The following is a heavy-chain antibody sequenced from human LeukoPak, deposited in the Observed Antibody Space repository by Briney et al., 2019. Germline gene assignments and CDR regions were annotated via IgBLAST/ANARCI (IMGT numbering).Heavy chain of an antibody. V-gene: IGHV4-34*01. J-gene: IGHJ4*02. Sequence: SETLSLTCAVYGGSFSGYYWSWIRQPPGKGLEWIGEINHSGSTNYNPSLKSRVTISVDTSKNQFSLKLSSVTAADTAVYYCARGGPYGLGMRWGQGTLVTVSS. D-gene: IGHD3-10*01. CDR2: INHSGST. CDR3: ARGGPYGLGMR. CDR1: GGSFSGYY.